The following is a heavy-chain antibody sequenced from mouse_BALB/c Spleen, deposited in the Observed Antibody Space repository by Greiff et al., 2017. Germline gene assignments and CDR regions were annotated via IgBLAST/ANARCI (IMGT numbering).Heavy chain of an antibody. CDR3: ARWGGNYVRDY. J-gene: IGHJ2*01. V-gene: IGHV1-4*01. CDR2: INPSSGYT. Sequence: QVQLKESGAELARPGASVKMSCKASGYTFTSYTMHWVKQRPGQGLEWIGYINPSSGYTNYNQKFKDKATLTADKSSSTAYMQLSSLTSEDSAVYYCARWGGNYVRDYWGQGTTLTVSS. D-gene: IGHD2-1*01. CDR1: GYTFTSYT.